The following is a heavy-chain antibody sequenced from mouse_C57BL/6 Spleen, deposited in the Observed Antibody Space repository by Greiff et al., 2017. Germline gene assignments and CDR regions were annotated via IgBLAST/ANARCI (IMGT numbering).Heavy chain of an antibody. CDR3: ARPPYGRSPYWYFDV. V-gene: IGHV1-69*01. Sequence: QVQLQQPGAELVMPGASVKLSCKASGYTFTSYWMHWVKQRPGQGLEWIGEIDPSDSYTNYNQKFKGKSTLTVDKSSSTAYMQLSSLTSEDSAGYYCARPPYGRSPYWYFDVWGTGTTGTVSS. CDR2: IDPSDSYT. CDR1: GYTFTSYW. J-gene: IGHJ1*03. D-gene: IGHD1-1*01.